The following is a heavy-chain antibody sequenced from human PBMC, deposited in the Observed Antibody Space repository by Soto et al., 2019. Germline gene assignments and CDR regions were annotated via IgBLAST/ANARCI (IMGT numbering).Heavy chain of an antibody. J-gene: IGHJ6*02. CDR3: ARRVVPASKDYYYGMDV. CDR2: TYYRSKWYN. Sequence: SQTLSLTCAISGDGVSSNSAAWNWIRQSPSRGLEWLGRTYYRSKWYNDYAVSVKSRITINPDTSKNQFSLQLNSVTPEDTAVYYCARRVVPASKDYYYGMDVWGQGTTVTVS. CDR1: GDGVSSNSAA. V-gene: IGHV6-1*01. D-gene: IGHD2-2*01.